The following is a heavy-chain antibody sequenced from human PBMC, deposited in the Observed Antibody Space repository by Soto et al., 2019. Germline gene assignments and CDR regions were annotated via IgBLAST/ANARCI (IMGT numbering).Heavy chain of an antibody. V-gene: IGHV3-30*18. CDR2: ISRGGSGN. CDR1: GFTFSGYV. J-gene: IGHJ4*02. D-gene: IGHD2-2*01. CDR3: AKDGTNGGVAYLDS. Sequence: QVQLVESGGGVVQPGRSLRLSCAASGFTFSGYVMHWVRQAPGKGLEWVSLISRGGSGNYYSDPVKGRFTISGDNSKNTVSLHLHSLRPEDTAIYYCAKDGTNGGVAYLDSWGQGTLVTVSS.